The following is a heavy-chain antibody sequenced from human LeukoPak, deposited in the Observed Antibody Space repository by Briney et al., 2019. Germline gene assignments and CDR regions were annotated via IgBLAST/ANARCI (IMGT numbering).Heavy chain of an antibody. CDR3: ANIRGTAGTYSYSGMDV. CDR2: IKQDGSEK. CDR1: GFTFSSYW. V-gene: IGHV3-7*05. J-gene: IGHJ6*02. Sequence: GGTLRLSCAASGFTFSSYWMSWVRQAPGKGLEWVSNIKQDGSEKYYVDSVKGRFTISRDNAKNSLYLQMNNLRAEDTAVYYCANIRGTAGTYSYSGMDVWGQGTTVIVSS. D-gene: IGHD1-1*01.